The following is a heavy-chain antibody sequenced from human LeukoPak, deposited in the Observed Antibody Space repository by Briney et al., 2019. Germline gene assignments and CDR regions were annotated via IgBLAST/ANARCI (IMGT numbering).Heavy chain of an antibody. V-gene: IGHV4-39*01. D-gene: IGHD6-13*01. CDR1: GGSISSSTYY. CDR3: ARGSSDAEYSSSWYDY. Sequence: TSETLSLTCTVSGGSISSSTYYWGWIRQPPGKGLEWIGNIYYRGSTYYNPSLKSRVTISVDTSKNQFSLQLSSGTAADTAVYYCARGSSDAEYSSSWYDYWGQGTLVTVSS. J-gene: IGHJ4*02. CDR2: IYYRGST.